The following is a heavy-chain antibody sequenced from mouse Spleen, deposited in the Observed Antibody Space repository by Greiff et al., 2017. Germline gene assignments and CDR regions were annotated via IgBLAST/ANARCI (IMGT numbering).Heavy chain of an antibody. V-gene: IGHV1-64*01. D-gene: IGHD2-1*01. CDR3: ARNGNSHWYFDV. CDR1: GYTFTSYW. CDR2: IHPNSGST. Sequence: QVQLKQPGAELVKPGASVKLSCKASGYTFTSYWMHWVKQRPGQGLEWIGMIHPNSGSTNYNEKFKSKATLTVDKSSSTAYMQLSSLTSEDSAVYYCARNGNSHWYFDVWGAGTTVTVSS. J-gene: IGHJ1*01.